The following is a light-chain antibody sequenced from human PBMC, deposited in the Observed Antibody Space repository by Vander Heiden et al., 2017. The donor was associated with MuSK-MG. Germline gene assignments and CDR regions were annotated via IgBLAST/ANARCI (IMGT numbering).Light chain of an antibody. J-gene: IGKJ4*01. CDR2: KAS. CDR3: QQYQNHPLT. CDR1: QSISSW. V-gene: IGKV1-5*03. Sequence: DIQMTQSPSTLSASLGDGVTITCRASQSISSWLAWYQQKPGEAPKLLIYKASNLESGVPSRFSGSGSGTEFTLTISSLQPDDIAAYYCQQYQNHPLTFGGGTKVEIK.